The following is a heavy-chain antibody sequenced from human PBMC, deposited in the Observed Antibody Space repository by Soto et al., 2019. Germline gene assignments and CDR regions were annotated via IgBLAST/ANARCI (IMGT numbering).Heavy chain of an antibody. J-gene: IGHJ5*02. CDR3: ARDFYDFWSGYYTDWFDP. CDR1: GFTFSSYA. Sequence: GGSRRLSCAASGFTFSSYAMHWVRQAPGKWLEWVAVISYDGSNKYYADSVKGRFTISVDNSKNTLYLQMNSLRAEDTAVYYCARDFYDFWSGYYTDWFDPWGQGTLVTVSS. D-gene: IGHD3-3*01. V-gene: IGHV3-30-3*01. CDR2: ISYDGSNK.